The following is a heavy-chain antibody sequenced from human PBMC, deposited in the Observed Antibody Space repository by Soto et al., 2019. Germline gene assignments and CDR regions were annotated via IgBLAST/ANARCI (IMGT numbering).Heavy chain of an antibody. D-gene: IGHD4-17*01. V-gene: IGHV4-59*08. J-gene: IGHJ4*02. CDR1: DDSISSYY. CDR3: GKQRDGNSFRYFDY. Sequence: SETLSLTCTVSDDSISSYYWSWIRQPPGKGPEWIGYIYHSGNTNYNPSLKSRVTISLDTSKNQFSLKLSSVTAADTAVYYCGKQRDGNSFRYFDYWGQGTLVTVSS. CDR2: IYHSGNT.